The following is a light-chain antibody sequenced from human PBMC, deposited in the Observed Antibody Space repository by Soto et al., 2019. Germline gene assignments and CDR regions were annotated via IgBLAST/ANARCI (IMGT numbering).Light chain of an antibody. CDR2: DVD. J-gene: IGLJ7*01. CDR3: CSYSGTSTFF. V-gene: IGLV2-11*01. CDR1: SSDVGDYSY. Sequence: QSALTQPRSVSGSPGQSVTISCTGTSSDVGDYSYVSWYQQHPGRAPKLIIYDVDKRPSGVPDRFSASKSDNTASLTISGLQPEDEAEYHCCSYSGTSTFFFGGGTQLTVL.